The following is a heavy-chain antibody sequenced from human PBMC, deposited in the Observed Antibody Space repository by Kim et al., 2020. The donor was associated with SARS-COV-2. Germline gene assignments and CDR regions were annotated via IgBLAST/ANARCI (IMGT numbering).Heavy chain of an antibody. J-gene: IGHJ4*02. CDR1: GGSFSGYY. CDR2: INHSGST. Sequence: SETLSLTCAVYGGSFSGYYWSWIRQPPGKGLEWIGEINHSGSTNYNPSLKSRVTISVDTSKNQFSLKLSSVTAADTAVYYCARGRNYQRSFVTTGTTPRYFDYWGQGTLVTVSS. CDR3: ARGRNYQRSFVTTGTTPRYFDY. D-gene: IGHD1-1*01. V-gene: IGHV4-34*01.